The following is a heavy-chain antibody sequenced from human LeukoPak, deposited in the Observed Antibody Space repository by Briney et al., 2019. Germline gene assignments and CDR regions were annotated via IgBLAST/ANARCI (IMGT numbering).Heavy chain of an antibody. CDR1: GGTFSSYA. D-gene: IGHD6-19*01. V-gene: IGHV1-69*05. Sequence: GSSVKVSCKASGGTFSSYAISWVRQAPGQGLEWMGRIIPIFGKANYAQKFQGRVTITTDESTSTAYMELSSLRSEDTAVYYCARDQVVAGTVPDYWGQGTLVTVSS. J-gene: IGHJ4*02. CDR2: IIPIFGKA. CDR3: ARDQVVAGTVPDY.